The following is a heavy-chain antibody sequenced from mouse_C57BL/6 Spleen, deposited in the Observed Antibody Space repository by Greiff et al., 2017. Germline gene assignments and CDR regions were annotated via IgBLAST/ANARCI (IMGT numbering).Heavy chain of an antibody. CDR2: IWSGGST. D-gene: IGHD2-2*01. V-gene: IGHV2-2*01. CDR3: ARNWGGYDGYFDV. J-gene: IGHJ1*03. CDR1: GFSLTSYG. Sequence: QVQLKESGPGLVQPSQSLSITCTVSGFSLTSYGVHWVRQSPGKGLEWLGVIWSGGSTDNNAAFISRLSISKDNSKSQVFFKMNSLQADDTAIYYCARNWGGYDGYFDVWGTGTTVTVSS.